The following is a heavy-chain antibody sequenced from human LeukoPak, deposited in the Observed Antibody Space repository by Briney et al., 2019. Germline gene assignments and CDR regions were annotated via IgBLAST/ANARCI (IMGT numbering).Heavy chain of an antibody. CDR3: ARGYSSSSKGGYFDY. V-gene: IGHV4-59*01. CDR2: IYYSGST. CDR1: GGSISSYY. J-gene: IGHJ4*02. D-gene: IGHD6-6*01. Sequence: SETLSLTCTVSGGSISSYYWSWIRQPPGKGLEWIGYIYYSGSTNYNPSLKSRVTISVDTSKNQFSLKLSSVTAADTAVYYCARGYSSSSKGGYFDYWGQGTLVTVSS.